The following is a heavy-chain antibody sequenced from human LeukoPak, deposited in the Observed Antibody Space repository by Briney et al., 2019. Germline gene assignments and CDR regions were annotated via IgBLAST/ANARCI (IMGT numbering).Heavy chain of an antibody. V-gene: IGHV4-59*01. D-gene: IGHD2-15*01. J-gene: IGHJ4*02. CDR2: ISNSGYT. CDR1: GSSISSSY. Sequence: PSETLSLTCTVSGSSISSSYWTWIRQVPGTGLEWIGYISNSGYTSYNPSLKSRVTISVDSSKNQFSLKMTSVTAVDTAVYFCARSVGAAPFDYWGQGTLVTASS. CDR3: ARSVGAAPFDY.